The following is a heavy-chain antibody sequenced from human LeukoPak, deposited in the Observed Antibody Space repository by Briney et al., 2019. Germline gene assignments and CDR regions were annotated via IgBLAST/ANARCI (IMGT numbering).Heavy chain of an antibody. V-gene: IGHV3-74*01. Sequence: GGSLRLSCAASGFPFSAYWVHWVRQAPGKGLVWVSRINTDGTYTSYADSVKGRFTISRDNAQNTLFLQMNSLRDEDTAVYYCARGAVVVPAAEEAFDIWGQGTMVTVSS. CDR1: GFPFSAYW. D-gene: IGHD2-2*01. CDR2: INTDGTYT. CDR3: ARGAVVVPAAEEAFDI. J-gene: IGHJ3*02.